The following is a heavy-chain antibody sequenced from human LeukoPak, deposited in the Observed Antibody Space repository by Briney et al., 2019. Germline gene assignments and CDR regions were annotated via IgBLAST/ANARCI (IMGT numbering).Heavy chain of an antibody. J-gene: IGHJ4*02. Sequence: SETLSLTCAVYGGSFSGYYWSWIRQPPGKGLEWIGEINHSGSTNYNPSLKSRVTISVDTSKNQFSLKLSSVTAADTAVYYCARGTVEYSSSHADYWGQGTLVTVSS. D-gene: IGHD6-6*01. CDR3: ARGTVEYSSSHADY. CDR2: INHSGST. CDR1: GGSFSGYY. V-gene: IGHV4-34*01.